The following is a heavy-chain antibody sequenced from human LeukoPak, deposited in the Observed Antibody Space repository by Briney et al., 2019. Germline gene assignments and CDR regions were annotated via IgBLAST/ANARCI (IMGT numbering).Heavy chain of an antibody. CDR2: IYYSGST. V-gene: IGHV4-4*07. J-gene: IGHJ4*02. CDR3: ARDKLRWSIAAANYYFDY. Sequence: PSETLSLTCTVSGGSISSYYWSWIRQPAGKGLEWIGGIYYSGSTNYNPSLKSRVTMSVDTSKNQFSLKLSSVTAADTAVYYCARDKLRWSIAAANYYFDYWGQGTLVTVSS. D-gene: IGHD6-13*01. CDR1: GGSISSYY.